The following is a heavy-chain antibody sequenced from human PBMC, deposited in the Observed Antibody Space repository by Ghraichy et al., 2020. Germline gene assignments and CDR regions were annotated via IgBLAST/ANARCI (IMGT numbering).Heavy chain of an antibody. CDR2: IYYSGST. V-gene: IGHV4-39*01. J-gene: IGHJ4*02. CDR3: ARSYSSGWEAPADY. Sequence: SETLSLTCTVSGGSISSSSYYWGWIRQPPGKGLEWIGSIYYSGSTYYNPSLKSRVTISVDTSKNQFSLKLSSVTAADTAVYYCARSYSSGWEAPADYWGQGTLVTVSS. CDR1: GGSISSSSYY. D-gene: IGHD6-19*01.